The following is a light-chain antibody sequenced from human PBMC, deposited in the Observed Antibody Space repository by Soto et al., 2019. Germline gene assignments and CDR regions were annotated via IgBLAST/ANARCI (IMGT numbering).Light chain of an antibody. V-gene: IGLV2-14*01. J-gene: IGLJ3*02. CDR2: EVS. CDR1: SSDVGGYNY. Sequence: QSALTQPASVSGSPGQSITISCTGTSSDVGGYNYVSWYQQHTGKAPKLMIYEVSNRPSGVSNRFSGSKSANTASLTISGLQTEDEADYYCSSYTSSSTWVFGGGTKLTVL. CDR3: SSYTSSSTWV.